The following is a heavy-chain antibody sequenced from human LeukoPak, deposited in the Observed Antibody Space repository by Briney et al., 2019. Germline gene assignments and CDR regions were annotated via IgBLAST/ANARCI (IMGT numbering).Heavy chain of an antibody. V-gene: IGHV3-23*01. CDR1: GFTFSSYA. CDR3: AKGPDTAMDPAYFDY. CDR2: ISGSGGST. Sequence: GGSLRLSCAASGFTFSSYAMSWVRQAPGKGLERVSAISGSGGSTYYADSAKGRFTISRDNSKNTLNLQMNSLRAEDTAVYYCAKGPDTAMDPAYFDYWGQGTLVTVSS. J-gene: IGHJ4*02. D-gene: IGHD5-18*01.